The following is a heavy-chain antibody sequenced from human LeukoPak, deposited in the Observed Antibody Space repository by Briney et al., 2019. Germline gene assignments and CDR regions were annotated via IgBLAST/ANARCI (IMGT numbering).Heavy chain of an antibody. CDR2: IYYSGST. V-gene: IGHV4-59*08. CDR1: GGSISSYY. CDR3: ARVLQSLGSGVGLYYYYMDV. Sequence: SETLSLTCTVSGGSISSYYWSWIRQPPGKGLEWIGYIYYSGSTNYNPSLKSRVTISVDTSKNQFSLKLSSVTAADTAVYYCARVLQSLGSGVGLYYYYMDVWGKGTTVTISS. D-gene: IGHD6-19*01. J-gene: IGHJ6*03.